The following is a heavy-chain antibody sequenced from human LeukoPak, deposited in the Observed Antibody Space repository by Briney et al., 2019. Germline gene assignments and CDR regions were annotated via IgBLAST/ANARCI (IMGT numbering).Heavy chain of an antibody. Sequence: SETLSLTCTVSGGSISSYYWSWIRQPPGAGLEWIGYIYYSGSTNYNPSLRSRVTISIDTSKNQFSLKLSSVTAADTAVYYCAGGNSGGGHYWYFGLWGRGALVAVSS. J-gene: IGHJ2*01. CDR3: AGGNSGGGHYWYFGL. CDR2: IYYSGST. D-gene: IGHD2-15*01. V-gene: IGHV4-59*08. CDR1: GGSISSYY.